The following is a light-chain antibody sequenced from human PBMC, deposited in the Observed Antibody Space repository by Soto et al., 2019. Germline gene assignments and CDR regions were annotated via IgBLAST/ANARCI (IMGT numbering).Light chain of an antibody. CDR3: QHFGGTTFT. CDR1: QGVKTSN. CDR2: GAS. Sequence: ETVVTQSPCTLSLSPGERATLACWASQGVKTSNLVWFQQKPGLAPRLLIFGASSRATGIPDRFSGSGSGTDFTLTISRLEPGDFAVYYCQHFGGTTFTFGQGTRLEIK. J-gene: IGKJ5*01. V-gene: IGKV3-20*01.